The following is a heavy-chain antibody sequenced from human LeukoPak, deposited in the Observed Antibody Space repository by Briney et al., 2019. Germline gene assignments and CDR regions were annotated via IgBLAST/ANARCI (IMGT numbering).Heavy chain of an antibody. D-gene: IGHD1-1*01. CDR1: GFTFSSYS. Sequence: GGSLRLSCAASGFTFSSYSMNWVRQAPGKGLEWVSYISSSSSTIYYADSVKGRFTISRDNAKNSLYLQMNSLRAEDTAVYYCARGFAGPRTEDRFDPWGQGTLVTVSS. V-gene: IGHV3-48*04. J-gene: IGHJ5*02. CDR3: ARGFAGPRTEDRFDP. CDR2: ISSSSSTI.